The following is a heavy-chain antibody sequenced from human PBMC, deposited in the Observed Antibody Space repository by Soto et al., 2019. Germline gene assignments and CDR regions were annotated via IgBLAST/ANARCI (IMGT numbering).Heavy chain of an antibody. CDR3: ARAIFRLGYCGSTRCYELDY. V-gene: IGHV2-26*01. CDR1: GISLNNERVG. D-gene: IGHD2-2*01. Sequence: KESGPVLVKPTETLTLTCTVSGISLNNERVGVSWIRQSPGKALEWLADIFSNDEKSYSTFLRNRLTISKDTSRGQVFLIMTNMDPVDTGTYFCARAIFRLGYCGSTRCYELDYWGQGTTVTVSS. J-gene: IGHJ4*02. CDR2: IFSNDEK.